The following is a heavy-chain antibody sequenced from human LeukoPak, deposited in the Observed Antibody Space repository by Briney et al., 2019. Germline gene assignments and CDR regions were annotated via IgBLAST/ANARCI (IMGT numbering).Heavy chain of an antibody. D-gene: IGHD6-13*01. V-gene: IGHV3-73*01. CDR2: IRSKANSYAT. CDR3: TSSQAAAGPFDY. CDR1: GFTFSGSA. Sequence: GGSLRLSCAPSGFTFSGSAMHWVRQASGKGLEWVGRIRSKANSYATAYAASVKGRFTISRDDSKNTAYLQMNSLKTEDTAVYYCTSSQAAAGPFDYWGQGTLVTVSS. J-gene: IGHJ4*02.